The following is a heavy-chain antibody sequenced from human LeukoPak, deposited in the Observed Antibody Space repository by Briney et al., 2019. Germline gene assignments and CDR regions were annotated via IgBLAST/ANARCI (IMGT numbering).Heavy chain of an antibody. V-gene: IGHV1-69*05. CDR2: IIPIFGTA. J-gene: IGHJ4*02. CDR1: GYTFTSYG. D-gene: IGHD1-26*01. Sequence: SVKVSCKASGYTFTSYGISWVRQAPGQGLEWMGRIIPIFGTANYAQKFQGRVTITTDESTSTAYMELSSLRSEDTAVYYCAGRSLRGYYFDYWGQGTLVTVSS. CDR3: AGRSLRGYYFDY.